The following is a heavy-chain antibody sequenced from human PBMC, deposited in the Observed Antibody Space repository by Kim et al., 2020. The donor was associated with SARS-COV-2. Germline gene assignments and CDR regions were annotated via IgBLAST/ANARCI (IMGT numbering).Heavy chain of an antibody. CDR1: GDSVNSGSYY. V-gene: IGHV4-61*01. CDR3: TRRSGWLTDL. J-gene: IGHJ2*01. D-gene: IGHD3-10*01. CDR2: IHNTGST. Sequence: SETLSLTCVVSGDSVNSGSYYWSWIRQPPGKGLEWIGYIHNTGSTNYNPSLERRVTMSVDTSTNQVSLTLTSVTAADTAVYYCTRRSGWLTDLWGRGTLVTVSS.